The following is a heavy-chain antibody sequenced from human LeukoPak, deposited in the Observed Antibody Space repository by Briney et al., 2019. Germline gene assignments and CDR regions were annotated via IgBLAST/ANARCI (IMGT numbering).Heavy chain of an antibody. CDR3: AKRGQMSSSWYTYYYYMDV. Sequence: GGSLRLSCAASGFTVSSNYMSWVRQAPGKGLEWVSIIYTGGSTYYADSVKGRFTISRDNSKNTLYLQVNGLRTEDTAVYYCAKRGQMSSSWYTYYYYMDVWGKGTTVTVSS. CDR1: GFTVSSNY. D-gene: IGHD6-13*01. V-gene: IGHV3-66*04. CDR2: IYTGGST. J-gene: IGHJ6*03.